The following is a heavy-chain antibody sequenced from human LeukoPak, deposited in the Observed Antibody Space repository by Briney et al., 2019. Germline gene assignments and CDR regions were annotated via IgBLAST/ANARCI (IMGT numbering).Heavy chain of an antibody. Sequence: PGGSLRLSCAASGFTFSSYWMHWVRQTPGKGLIYISRINNDGSSANYADSVKGRFTISRDNAKNTLYLQMNSLRAEDTAVYYCVRDFYYDTSELQSYYYYYYLNVWGKGTTVTISS. J-gene: IGHJ6*03. V-gene: IGHV3-74*01. CDR3: VRDFYYDTSELQSYYYYYYLNV. CDR2: INNDGSSA. CDR1: GFTFSSYW. D-gene: IGHD3-22*01.